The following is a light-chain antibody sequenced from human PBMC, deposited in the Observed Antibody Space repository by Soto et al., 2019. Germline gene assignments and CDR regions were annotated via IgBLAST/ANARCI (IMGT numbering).Light chain of an antibody. Sequence: ERVMAQSPATLSLSRGQRATLSCRASQSVSSKLAWYQQRPGQAPRLLIYSASTRATGIPDRFSGSGSGTDFTLTISSLEPEDFAVYYCQQRSNWPITFGQGTRLE. CDR3: QQRSNWPIT. V-gene: IGKV3-11*01. J-gene: IGKJ5*01. CDR1: QSVSSK. CDR2: SAS.